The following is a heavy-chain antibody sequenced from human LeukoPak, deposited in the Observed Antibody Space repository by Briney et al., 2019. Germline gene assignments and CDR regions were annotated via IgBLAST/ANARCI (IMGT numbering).Heavy chain of an antibody. CDR2: FDPAEGEN. Sequence: GASVKVSCKVSGDTFTELSVHWVRQAPGKGLEWMGGFDPAEGENIDAQKFQGRVTLTVDTSTETVYMELSSLTSDDTAVYYCATRALRFLEWSEFDYWGQGTLVTVSS. D-gene: IGHD3-3*01. J-gene: IGHJ4*02. V-gene: IGHV1-24*01. CDR1: GDTFTELS. CDR3: ATRALRFLEWSEFDY.